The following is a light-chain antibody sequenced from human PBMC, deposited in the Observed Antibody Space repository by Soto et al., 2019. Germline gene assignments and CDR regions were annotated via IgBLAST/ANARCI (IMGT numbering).Light chain of an antibody. CDR2: EVY. J-gene: IGLJ2*01. CDR1: SSDVGGYND. CDR3: SSSAASDSFVV. V-gene: IGLV2-8*01. Sequence: QSALTQPPSASGSPGQSVTISCTGTSSDVGGYNDVSWYQHHPDKAPKLIIYEVYKRPSGVPDRFSGSKSGNTASLTVSGLQAEDEAEYYCSSSAASDSFVVFGGGTQLTVL.